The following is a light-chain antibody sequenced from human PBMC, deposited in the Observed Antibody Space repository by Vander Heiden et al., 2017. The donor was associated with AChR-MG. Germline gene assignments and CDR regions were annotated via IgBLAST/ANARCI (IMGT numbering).Light chain of an antibody. CDR1: KLVEKY. J-gene: IGLJ2*01. CDR3: QAWDSSSVV. CDR2: QDV. Sequence: SYELTQAPSVSVSPGGTASITCSGDKLVEKYVCWYQQRQGQSPVLVIYQDVKRPSGIPERFSGSNSGSTATLTISGTQAMDEDDYYCQAWDSSSVVFGGGTKLTVL. V-gene: IGLV3-1*01.